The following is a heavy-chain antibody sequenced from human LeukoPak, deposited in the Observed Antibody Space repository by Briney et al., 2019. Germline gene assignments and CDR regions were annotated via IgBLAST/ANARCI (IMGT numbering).Heavy chain of an antibody. CDR3: ARPLQNMIGQVDI. CDR1: GDSISSYY. D-gene: IGHD3-22*01. J-gene: IGHJ3*02. Sequence: SETLSLTCTVSGDSISSYYWSWIRQPAGKGLEWIGRIYTSGSTNYKPSLKSRVTISVDTSKNQFSLKLTSVTAADTAVYYCARPLQNMIGQVDIWGQGTMVTVSS. CDR2: IYTSGST. V-gene: IGHV4-4*07.